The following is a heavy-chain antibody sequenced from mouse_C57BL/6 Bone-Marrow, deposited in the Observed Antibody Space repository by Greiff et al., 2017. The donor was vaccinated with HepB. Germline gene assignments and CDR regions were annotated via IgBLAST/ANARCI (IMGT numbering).Heavy chain of an antibody. CDR2: IWIGGST. D-gene: IGHD5-5*01. Sequence: VQLQQSGPGLVQPSQSLSITCTVSGFSLTSYGVHWVRQSPGKGLEWLGVIWIGGSTDYNAAFISRLSISKDNSKSQVFFKMNSLQADDTAIYYCARNRAYLYIRDYAMDYWGQGTSVTVSS. J-gene: IGHJ4*01. CDR1: GFSLTSYG. V-gene: IGHV2-2*01. CDR3: ARNRAYLYIRDYAMDY.